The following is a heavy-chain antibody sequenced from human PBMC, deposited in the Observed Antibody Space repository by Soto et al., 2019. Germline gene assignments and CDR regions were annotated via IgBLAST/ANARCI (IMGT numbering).Heavy chain of an antibody. CDR2: ISGSGGST. V-gene: IGHV3-23*01. Sequence: PGGSLRLSFAASGFTFSSYAMSWVRQAPGKGLEWVSAISGSGGSTYYADSVKGRFTISRDNSKNTLYLQMNSLRAEDTAVYYCARNSNYAIYYFDYWGQGTLVTVSS. J-gene: IGHJ4*02. CDR1: GFTFSSYA. D-gene: IGHD4-4*01. CDR3: ARNSNYAIYYFDY.